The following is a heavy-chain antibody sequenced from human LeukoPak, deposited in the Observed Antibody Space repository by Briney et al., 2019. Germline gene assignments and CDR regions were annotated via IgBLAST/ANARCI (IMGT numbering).Heavy chain of an antibody. CDR2: ISSSGSTI. D-gene: IGHD7-27*01. CDR1: GFTFSSYE. V-gene: IGHV3-48*03. J-gene: IGHJ5*02. Sequence: GGSLRLSCAASGFTFSSYEMNWVRQAPGKGLEWVSYISSSGSTIYYADSVKGRFTISGDNAKNSLYLQMNSLRAEDTAVYYCARGERGLGIGLSNWFDPWGQGTLVTVSS. CDR3: ARGERGLGIGLSNWFDP.